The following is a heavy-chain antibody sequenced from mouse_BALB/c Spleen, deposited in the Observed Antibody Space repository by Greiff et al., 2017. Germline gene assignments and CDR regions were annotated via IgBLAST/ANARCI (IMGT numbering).Heavy chain of an antibody. CDR3: ARPLSYPSAMDY. J-gene: IGHJ4*01. CDR2: IYPGGGYT. CDR1: GYTFTNYW. V-gene: IGHV1-63*02. Sequence: QVQLQQSGAELVRPGTSVKISCKASGYTFTNYWLGWVKQRPGHGLEWIGDIYPGGGYTNYNEKFKGKATLTADTSSSTAYMQLSSLTSEDSAVYFCARPLSYPSAMDYWGQGTSVTVSS. D-gene: IGHD6-1*01.